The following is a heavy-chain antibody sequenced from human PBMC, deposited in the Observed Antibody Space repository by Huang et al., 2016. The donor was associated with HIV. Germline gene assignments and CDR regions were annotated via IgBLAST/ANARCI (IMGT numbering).Heavy chain of an antibody. CDR3: ARAPHYGSGSYYY. CDR2: STHSGST. D-gene: IGHD3-10*01. J-gene: IGHJ4*02. V-gene: IGHV4-34*01. CDR1: GGSFSGYY. Sequence: QVQLHQWGAGLLKPSETLSLTCAVYGGSFSGYYWSWIRQPPGKGLEWIGESTHSGSTNYNPSLKSRVTIAEDTSKNQFSLKLSSVTAADTAVYYCARAPHYGSGSYYYWGQGTLVTVSS.